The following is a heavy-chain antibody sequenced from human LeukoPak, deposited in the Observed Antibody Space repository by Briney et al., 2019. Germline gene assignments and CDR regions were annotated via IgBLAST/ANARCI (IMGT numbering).Heavy chain of an antibody. V-gene: IGHV1-69*13. CDR3: ARHGATYYFDY. J-gene: IGHJ4*02. D-gene: IGHD1-26*01. Sequence: ASVKLSCKASGGTFTSYAISRGRQAPGQGLEWMGGIIPIFGTANYAPKFQGRVTITADESTSTAYMELSSLRSEDTAVYYCARHGATYYFDYWGQGTLVTVSS. CDR1: GGTFTSYA. CDR2: IIPIFGTA.